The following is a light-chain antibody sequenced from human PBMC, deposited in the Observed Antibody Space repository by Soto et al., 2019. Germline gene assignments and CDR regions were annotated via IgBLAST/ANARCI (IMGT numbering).Light chain of an antibody. J-gene: IGLJ3*02. V-gene: IGLV2-14*01. CDR3: CSYTDGSSLV. CDR1: SSDVGGYNY. Sequence: QSALTQPASVSGSPGQSITISCTGTSSDVGGYNYVSWYQQHPGKAPKLMIYEVSNRPSGVSNRFSGSKSGNTASLTISGLQAEDEADYYCCSYTDGSSLVFGGGTKVTVL. CDR2: EVS.